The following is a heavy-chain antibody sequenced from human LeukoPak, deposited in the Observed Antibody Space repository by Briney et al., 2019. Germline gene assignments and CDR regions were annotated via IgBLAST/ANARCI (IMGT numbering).Heavy chain of an antibody. CDR1: GGSISSGDYY. V-gene: IGHV4-30-4*08. J-gene: IGHJ4*02. CDR2: IYYSGST. CDR3: ARNFQSREFDY. Sequence: PSQTLSLTCIVSGGSISSGDYYWRWIRQPPGKGLEWIGYIYYSGSTYYNPSLKSRVTISVDTSKNQFSLKLSSVTAADTAVYYCARNFQSREFDYWGQGTLITVSS.